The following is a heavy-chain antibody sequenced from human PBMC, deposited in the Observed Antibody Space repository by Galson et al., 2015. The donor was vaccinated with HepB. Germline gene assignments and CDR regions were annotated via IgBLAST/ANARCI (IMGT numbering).Heavy chain of an antibody. CDR1: GFTFDDYS. D-gene: IGHD2-15*01. Sequence: SLRLSCAASGFTFDDYSMHWVRQAPGKGLEWVSLISWNGGSTYYADSVKGRFTISRDNSKNSLYLQMNSLRTEDTALYYCAKDGGFCSGGSCSNLFDYWGQGTLVTVSS. J-gene: IGHJ4*02. V-gene: IGHV3-43*01. CDR2: ISWNGGST. CDR3: AKDGGFCSGGSCSNLFDY.